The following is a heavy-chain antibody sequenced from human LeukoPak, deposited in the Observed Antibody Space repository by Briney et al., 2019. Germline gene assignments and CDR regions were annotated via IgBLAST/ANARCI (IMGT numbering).Heavy chain of an antibody. J-gene: IGHJ4*02. Sequence: SETLSLTCTVSGGSISSSSYYWGWIRQPPGKGLEWIGSIYYSGSTYYNPSLKSRVTISVDTSKNQFSLKLSSVTAADTAVYYCARDGYGGPPYWGQGTLVTVSS. CDR1: GGSISSSSYY. V-gene: IGHV4-39*07. CDR2: IYYSGST. CDR3: ARDGYGGPPY. D-gene: IGHD4-23*01.